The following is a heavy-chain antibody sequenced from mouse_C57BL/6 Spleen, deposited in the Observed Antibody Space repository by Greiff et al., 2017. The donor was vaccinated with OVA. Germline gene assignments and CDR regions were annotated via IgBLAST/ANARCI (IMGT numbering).Heavy chain of an antibody. CDR1: GYAFSSYW. J-gene: IGHJ4*01. D-gene: IGHD2-5*01. Sequence: VQLQQSGAELVKPGASVKISCKASGYAFSSYWMNWVKQRPGKGLEWIGQIYPGDGDTNYNGKFKGKATLTADKSSSTAYMQLSSLTSEDSAVYFCARGSNDYAMDYWGQGTSVTVSS. V-gene: IGHV1-80*01. CDR3: ARGSNDYAMDY. CDR2: IYPGDGDT.